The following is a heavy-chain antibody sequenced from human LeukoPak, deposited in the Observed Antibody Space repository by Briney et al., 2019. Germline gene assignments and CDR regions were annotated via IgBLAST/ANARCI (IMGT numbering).Heavy chain of an antibody. Sequence: PSETLSLTCTVSGGSISSGSYYWSWIRQPAGKGLEWIGRIYTSGSTHYNPSLKSRVTMSVDTSKNQFSLKLSSVTAADTAVYYCARLQIAVAVGLYYFDYWGQGTLVIVSS. V-gene: IGHV4-61*02. CDR1: GGSISSGSYY. CDR3: ARLQIAVAVGLYYFDY. CDR2: IYTSGST. D-gene: IGHD6-19*01. J-gene: IGHJ4*02.